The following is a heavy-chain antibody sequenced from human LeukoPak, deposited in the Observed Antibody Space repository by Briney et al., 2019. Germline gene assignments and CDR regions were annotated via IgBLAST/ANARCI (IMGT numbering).Heavy chain of an antibody. CDR1: GFIFSSHE. CDR3: VRRESSGFFYYFDR. D-gene: IGHD3-22*01. CDR2: ISGDGTTI. Sequence: GGSLRLSREASGFIFSSHEMNWVRQSPGKGLEWLAYISGDGTTIYYEDSVKGRFTISRDNAKKSLSLQMNSLRVEDTAVYYCVRRESSGFFYYFDRWGQGVLVTVSS. V-gene: IGHV3-48*03. J-gene: IGHJ4*02.